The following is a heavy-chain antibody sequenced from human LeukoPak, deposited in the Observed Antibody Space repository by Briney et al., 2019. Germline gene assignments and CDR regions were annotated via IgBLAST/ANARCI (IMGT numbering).Heavy chain of an antibody. CDR3: ARGATTYFDY. D-gene: IGHD1-1*01. Sequence: PGGSLRLSCAASGFTVSSNYMSWVRQAPGRGLEWVSVIYSGGSTYYADSVKGRFTISRHNSKNTLYLQMNSLRAEDTAVYYCARGATTYFDYWGQGTLVTVSS. V-gene: IGHV3-53*04. J-gene: IGHJ4*02. CDR1: GFTVSSNY. CDR2: IYSGGST.